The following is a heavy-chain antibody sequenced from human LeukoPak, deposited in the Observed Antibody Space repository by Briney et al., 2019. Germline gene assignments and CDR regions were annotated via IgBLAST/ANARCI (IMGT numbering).Heavy chain of an antibody. J-gene: IGHJ3*02. Sequence: SETLSLTCTVSGGSISSGDYYWSWIRQPPGKGLEWIGYIYYSGSTYYNPSLKSRVTISVDTSKNQSSLKLSSVTAADTAVYYCARGSDYDRNAFDIWGQGTMVTVSS. CDR1: GGSISSGDYY. V-gene: IGHV4-30-4*01. CDR3: ARGSDYDRNAFDI. CDR2: IYYSGST. D-gene: IGHD3-22*01.